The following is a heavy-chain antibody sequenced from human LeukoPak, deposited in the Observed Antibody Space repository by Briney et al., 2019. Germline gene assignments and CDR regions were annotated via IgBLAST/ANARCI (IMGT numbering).Heavy chain of an antibody. CDR1: GFTFSTSS. CDR3: ARVEFSRGGVWEDYYYMDV. CDR2: ISSRSNYI. J-gene: IGHJ6*03. Sequence: GGSLRLSCAASGFTFSTSSMNWVRQAPGKGLEWVSSISSRSNYIYYADSVKGRFTISRDNAKNSLYLQMNSLRVEDTAVYYCARVEFSRGGVWEDYYYMDVWGKGTTVTVSS. V-gene: IGHV3-21*01. D-gene: IGHD1-26*01.